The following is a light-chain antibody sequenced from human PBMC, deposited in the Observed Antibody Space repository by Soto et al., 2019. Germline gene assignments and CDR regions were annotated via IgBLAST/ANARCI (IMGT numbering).Light chain of an antibody. J-gene: IGLJ1*01. Sequence: SVLTQPASVSGSPGQSITISCTGTSSGVGGYNYVSWYQQHPGKAPKLMIYDVSNRPSGVSNRFSGSKSGNTASLTISGLQAEDEADYYCGSYTSSNTHVFGTGTKVTVL. CDR3: GSYTSSNTHV. CDR1: SSGVGGYNY. V-gene: IGLV2-14*01. CDR2: DVS.